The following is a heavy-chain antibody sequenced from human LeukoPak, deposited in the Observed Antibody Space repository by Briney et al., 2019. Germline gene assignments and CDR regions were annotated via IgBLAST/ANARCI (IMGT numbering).Heavy chain of an antibody. V-gene: IGHV4-59*03. D-gene: IGHD3-9*01. CDR2: IYYSGST. Sequence: SEILSLTCTVSGASISNYYWGWVRQPPGKGLEWVGYIYYSGSTNYNPSLKSRVTISLDTSKNQFSLNLTSVTAADTAVYYCAKTARLRYFEYWGQGTLVTVSS. CDR3: AKTARLRYFEY. CDR1: GASISNYY. J-gene: IGHJ4*02.